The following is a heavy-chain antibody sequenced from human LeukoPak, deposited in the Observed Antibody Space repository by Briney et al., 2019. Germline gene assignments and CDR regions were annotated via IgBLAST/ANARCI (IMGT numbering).Heavy chain of an antibody. CDR2: IYTSGST. J-gene: IGHJ4*02. Sequence: SETLSLTCAVYGGSFSGYYWSWIRQPPGKGLEWIGRIYTSGSTNYNPSLKSRVTISVDTSKNQFSLKLSSVTAADTAVYYCARGERGKVDYWGQGTLVTVSS. CDR1: GGSFSGYY. CDR3: ARGERGKVDY. D-gene: IGHD4-23*01. V-gene: IGHV4-59*10.